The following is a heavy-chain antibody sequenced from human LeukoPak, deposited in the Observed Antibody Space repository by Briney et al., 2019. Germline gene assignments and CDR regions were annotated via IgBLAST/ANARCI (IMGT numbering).Heavy chain of an antibody. Sequence: GGSLRLSCAASGFTFDNISMHWVRQTPGKGLEWVSLVSGNGVNTYYADSVKGRFTISRDNSKNSLYLQMNSLRTEDTALYFCTKDSSSLGYFDFRGEGALVTVSS. V-gene: IGHV3-43*02. J-gene: IGHJ4*02. D-gene: IGHD6-13*01. CDR3: TKDSSSLGYFDF. CDR2: VSGNGVNT. CDR1: GFTFDNIS.